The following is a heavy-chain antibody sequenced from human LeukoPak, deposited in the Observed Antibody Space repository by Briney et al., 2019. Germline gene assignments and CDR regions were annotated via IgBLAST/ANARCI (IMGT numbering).Heavy chain of an antibody. Sequence: GGSLRLSCAASGFTFSSYSMNWVRQSPGKGLEWVSSISGSSSFIYYADSVKGRFTISRDNAKNSLYLHMNSLRAEDTAVYYCARDLSWGQGTLVTVSS. CDR1: GFTFSSYS. J-gene: IGHJ4*02. CDR3: ARDLS. V-gene: IGHV3-21*01. CDR2: ISGSSSFI.